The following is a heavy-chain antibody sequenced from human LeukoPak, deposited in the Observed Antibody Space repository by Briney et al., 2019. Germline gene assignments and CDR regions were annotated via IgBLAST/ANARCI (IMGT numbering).Heavy chain of an antibody. CDR1: GGSITSSSYY. D-gene: IGHD6-13*01. CDR2: IHYSGST. V-gene: IGHV4-39*07. Sequence: SETLSLTCTVSGGSITSSSYYWGWIRQPPGKGLEWIGSIHYSGSTYYKPSLKSRVTISVDTSKNQFSLKLRSVTAADTAMYYCARAYSSSWYYNWFDPWGQGTLVTVSS. CDR3: ARAYSSSWYYNWFDP. J-gene: IGHJ5*02.